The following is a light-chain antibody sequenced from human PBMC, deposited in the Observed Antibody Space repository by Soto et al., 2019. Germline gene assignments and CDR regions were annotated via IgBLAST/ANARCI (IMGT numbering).Light chain of an antibody. V-gene: IGKV3-11*01. Sequence: EIVLTQSPATLSLSPGERATLSCRASQSVSSYLAWYQQKPGQAPRLLMYEASNRATGIPARFSGGGSGTDFTLTVSSLQSEDFAVYYCQQRSHWPRTFGQGTKVDIK. CDR1: QSVSSY. CDR2: EAS. CDR3: QQRSHWPRT. J-gene: IGKJ1*01.